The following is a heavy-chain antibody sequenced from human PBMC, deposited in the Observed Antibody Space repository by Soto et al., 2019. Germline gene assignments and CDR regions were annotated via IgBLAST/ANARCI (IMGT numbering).Heavy chain of an antibody. Sequence: ETLSLTCTVSGGSISPFFWSWIRQPPGTGLEWIGDIYHSGTTNYNPSLKSRVTISVDTSKNQFSLKLTSVTAADTAVYYCARGGQTSSWYFFWGQGTLVTVSP. CDR3: ARGGQTSSWYFF. V-gene: IGHV4-59*01. D-gene: IGHD6-13*01. J-gene: IGHJ4*02. CDR1: GGSISPFF. CDR2: IYHSGTT.